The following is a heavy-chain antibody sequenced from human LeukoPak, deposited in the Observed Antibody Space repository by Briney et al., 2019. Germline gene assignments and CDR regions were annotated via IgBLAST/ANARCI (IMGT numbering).Heavy chain of an antibody. CDR3: AKGGTPRLHSSGWYPPFDY. V-gene: IGHV3-23*01. Sequence: PGGSLRLSCAASGFTFSSYAMSWVRQAPGKGLEWVSAISGSGGSTYYADSVKGRFTISRDNSKNTLYLQMNSLRAEDTAVYYCAKGGTPRLHSSGWYPPFDYWGQGTLVTVSS. CDR2: ISGSGGST. D-gene: IGHD6-19*01. CDR1: GFTFSSYA. J-gene: IGHJ4*02.